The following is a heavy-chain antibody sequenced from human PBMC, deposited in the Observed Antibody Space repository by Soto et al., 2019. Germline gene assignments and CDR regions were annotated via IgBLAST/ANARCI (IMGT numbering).Heavy chain of an antibody. D-gene: IGHD6-6*01. V-gene: IGHV4-39*01. CDR3: ASSIAAPRRWFDP. CDR2: IYYSGST. J-gene: IGHJ5*02. CDR1: GGSISSSSYY. Sequence: SETLSLTCTVSGGSISSSSYYWGWIRQPPGKGLEWIGSIYYSGSTYYNPSLKSRVTISVDTSKNQFSLKLSSVTAADTAVYYCASSIAAPRRWFDPWGQGTLVTVSS.